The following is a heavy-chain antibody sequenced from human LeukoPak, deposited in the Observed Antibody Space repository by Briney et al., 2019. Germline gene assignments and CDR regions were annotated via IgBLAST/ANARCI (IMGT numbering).Heavy chain of an antibody. CDR1: GFTFSTSA. J-gene: IGHJ6*03. D-gene: IGHD1-26*01. V-gene: IGHV3-30*02. CDR3: AKGGGSYGLTPKYYYYMDV. CDR2: IRYDGSNK. Sequence: QSGGSLRLSCAASGFTFSTSAMTWVRQAPGKGLEWVAFIRYDGSNKYYADSVKGRFTISRDNSKNTLYLQMNSLRAEDTAVYYCAKGGGSYGLTPKYYYYMDVWGKGTTVTVSS.